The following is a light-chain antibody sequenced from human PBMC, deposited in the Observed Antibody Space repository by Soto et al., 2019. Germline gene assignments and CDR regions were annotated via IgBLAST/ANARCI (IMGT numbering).Light chain of an antibody. Sequence: IQMTQSPSSLSASVGDSVTVTCRASQSINIYLNWYQQKPGKAPTLLIYGASSLQSGVPSRFTGGGSRTDFTLTISSLQPEDFATYDCQQSYRSPYTFGQGPKLEIK. CDR3: QQSYRSPYT. CDR1: QSINIY. J-gene: IGKJ2*01. CDR2: GAS. V-gene: IGKV1-39*01.